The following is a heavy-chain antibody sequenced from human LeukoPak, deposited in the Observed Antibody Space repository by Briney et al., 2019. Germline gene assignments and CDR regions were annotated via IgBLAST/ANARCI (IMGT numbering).Heavy chain of an antibody. CDR1: GGSISSYY. J-gene: IGHJ4*02. D-gene: IGHD2-2*01. CDR2: IYYSGST. CDR3: ARDLGSSPGYFDY. Sequence: SETLSLTCTVSGGSISSYYWSWIRQPPGRGLEWIGYIYYSGSTNYNPSLKSRVTISVDTSKNQFSLKLSSVTAADTAVYYCARDLGSSPGYFDYWGQGTLVTVSS. V-gene: IGHV4-59*01.